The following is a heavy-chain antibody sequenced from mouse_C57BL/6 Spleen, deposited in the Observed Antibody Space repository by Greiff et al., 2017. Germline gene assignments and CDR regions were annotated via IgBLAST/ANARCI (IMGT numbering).Heavy chain of an antibody. J-gene: IGHJ1*03. Sequence: LMESGPELVKPGASVKISCKASGYAFSSSWMNWVKQRPGKGLEWIGRIYPGDGDTNYNGKFKGKATLTADKSSSTAYMQLSSLTSEDSAVYFCARVDDGYYSYWYFDVWGTGTTVTVSS. CDR3: ARVDDGYYSYWYFDV. CDR1: GYAFSSSW. CDR2: IYPGDGDT. D-gene: IGHD2-3*01. V-gene: IGHV1-82*01.